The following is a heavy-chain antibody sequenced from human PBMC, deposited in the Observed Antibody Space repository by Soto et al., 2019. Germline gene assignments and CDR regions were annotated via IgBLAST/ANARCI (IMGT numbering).Heavy chain of an antibody. V-gene: IGHV1-46*01. CDR3: AREMGATDY. J-gene: IGHJ4*02. CDR1: GYTFTSYH. D-gene: IGHD1-26*01. CDR2: IGPNGAGP. Sequence: QVQLVQSGADVKKPGASVRVSCKASGYTFTSYHMHWVRQAPGQGLEWMGLIGPNGAGPIYAQKFPGRVTITRDTSTSTVYMELSSLRLEDTAVYYYAREMGATDYWGQGTLVTVSS.